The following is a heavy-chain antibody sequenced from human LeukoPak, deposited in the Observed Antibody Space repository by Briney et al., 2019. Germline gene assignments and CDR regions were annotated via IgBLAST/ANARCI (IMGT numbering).Heavy chain of an antibody. CDR1: GYTFSTYD. V-gene: IGHV1-8*01. J-gene: IGHJ6*03. CDR3: ARFLKNPVNRRGPANYYMDV. CDR2: MNPKSGNT. Sequence: ASVKVSCKAAGYTFSTYDISWVRQATGQGLEWMGWMNPKSGNTLYAQKFRGRVTMTRNTSISTAYMELSSVRSEDTAVYYCARFLKNPVNRRGPANYYMDVWGKGTTVTISS. D-gene: IGHD2/OR15-2a*01.